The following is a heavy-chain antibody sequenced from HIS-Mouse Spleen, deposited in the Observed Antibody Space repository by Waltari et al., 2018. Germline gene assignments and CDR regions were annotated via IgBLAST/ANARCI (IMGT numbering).Heavy chain of an antibody. CDR3: ARDRSVGVVIPYYYYGMDV. D-gene: IGHD3-3*01. Sequence: QVQLVQSGAEVKKPGASVKVSCKASGYTFTSYGISWVRQAPGQGLEWMGWISAYNDNTNYEQKLQGRVTMTTDTSTSTAYMELRSLRSDDTAVYYCARDRSVGVVIPYYYYGMDVWGQGTTVTVSS. CDR2: ISAYNDNT. J-gene: IGHJ6*02. CDR1: GYTFTSYG. V-gene: IGHV1-18*01.